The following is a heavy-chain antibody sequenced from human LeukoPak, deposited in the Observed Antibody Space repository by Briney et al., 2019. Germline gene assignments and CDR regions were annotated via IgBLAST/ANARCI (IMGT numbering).Heavy chain of an antibody. V-gene: IGHV3-48*03. CDR3: ARARRIIAATAYYFDY. Sequence: PGGSLRLSCAASGFTFSSYERKWVGQAPPKRLEWGSYISCSGRTINYEDSVKSRFTISRNNAKSSLYLQMNSLRAEDTAVYYCARARRIIAATAYYFDYWGQGNLVSVSS. D-gene: IGHD6-13*01. CDR2: ISCSGRTI. J-gene: IGHJ4*02. CDR1: GFTFSSYE.